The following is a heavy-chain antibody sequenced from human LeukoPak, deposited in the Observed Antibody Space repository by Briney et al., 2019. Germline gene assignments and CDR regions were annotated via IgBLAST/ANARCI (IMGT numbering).Heavy chain of an antibody. J-gene: IGHJ4*02. V-gene: IGHV3-21*01. D-gene: IGHD1-26*01. Sequence: GGSLRLSCADSGFTFSSYSMNWVRQAPGKRPEWVSSISSSSSYIYYADSVKGRFTISRDNAKNSLYLQMNSLRAEDTAVYYCARGNVGARDYYFDYWGQGTLVTVSS. CDR2: ISSSSSYI. CDR1: GFTFSSYS. CDR3: ARGNVGARDYYFDY.